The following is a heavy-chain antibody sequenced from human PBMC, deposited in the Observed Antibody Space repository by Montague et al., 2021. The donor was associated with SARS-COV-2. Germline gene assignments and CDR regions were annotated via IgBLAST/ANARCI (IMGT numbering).Heavy chain of an antibody. V-gene: IGHV4-39*02. J-gene: IGHJ3*02. CDR2: IYDSGST. CDR3: ARRGRKLLPVATTIGGFDI. D-gene: IGHD5-12*01. CDR1: GGSISSNNYY. Sequence: SDTLSLTCTVSGGSISSNNYYWDWIRQPPGKGLEWIGSIYDSGSTNYNPSLKSRVTISADTSKNHFSLKLNSVTAADTAVYYCARRGRKLLPVATTIGGFDIWGQGTTVTVSS.